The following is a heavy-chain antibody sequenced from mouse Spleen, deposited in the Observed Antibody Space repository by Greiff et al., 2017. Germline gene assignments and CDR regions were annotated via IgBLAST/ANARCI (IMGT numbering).Heavy chain of an antibody. J-gene: IGHJ3*01. CDR2: ISSGSSTI. V-gene: IGHV5-17*02. D-gene: IGHD1-1*01. CDR3: ASGVTTVEGAWFAY. Sequence: EVKVVESGGGLVQPGGSRKLSCAASGFTFSSFGMHWVRQAPEKGLEWVAYISSGSSTIYYADTVKGRFTISRDNPKNTLFLQMTSLRSEDTAMYYCASGVTTVEGAWFAYWGQGTLVTVSA. CDR1: GFTFSSFG.